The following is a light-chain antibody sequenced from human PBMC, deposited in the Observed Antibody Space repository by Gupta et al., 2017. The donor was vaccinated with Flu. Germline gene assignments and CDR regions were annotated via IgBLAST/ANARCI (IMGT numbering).Light chain of an antibody. Sequence: PSTLSASVGDRVTLTCRASQSISSSLAWYQKQSGKAPKLLIYKASSLESGVPSRVRGSGSGTEFTPTTSSLQPDDFATYYCPQYKHYPWTCGQGTTGEIK. J-gene: IGKJ1*01. CDR2: KAS. CDR3: PQYKHYPWT. V-gene: IGKV1-5*03. CDR1: QSISSS.